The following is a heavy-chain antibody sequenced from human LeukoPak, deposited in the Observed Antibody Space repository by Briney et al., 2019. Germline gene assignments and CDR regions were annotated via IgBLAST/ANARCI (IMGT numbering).Heavy chain of an antibody. J-gene: IGHJ4*02. V-gene: IGHV3-30*02. D-gene: IGHD3-22*01. CDR3: AKDRFMIVVVTPPDY. Sequence: QSGGSLRLSCAASGFTFSSYGMHWVRQAPGKGLELVAFIRYDGSNKYYADSVKGRFTISRDNSKNTLYLQMNSLRAEDTAVYYCAKDRFMIVVVTPPDYWGQGTLVTVSS. CDR2: IRYDGSNK. CDR1: GFTFSSYG.